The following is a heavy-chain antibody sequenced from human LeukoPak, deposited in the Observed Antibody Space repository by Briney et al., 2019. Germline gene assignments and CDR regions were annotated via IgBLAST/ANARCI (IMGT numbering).Heavy chain of an antibody. CDR2: ISYDGSNK. V-gene: IGHV3-30*18. D-gene: IGHD3-3*01. CDR3: AKDVLRFLEWLLSLGMDV. CDR1: GFTFSTYG. J-gene: IGHJ6*02. Sequence: GGSLRLSCVASGFTFSTYGMHWVRQAPGKGLEWVAVISYDGSNKYYADSVKGRFTISRDNSKNTLYLQMNSLRAEDTAVYYCAKDVLRFLEWLLSLGMDVWGQGTTVTVSS.